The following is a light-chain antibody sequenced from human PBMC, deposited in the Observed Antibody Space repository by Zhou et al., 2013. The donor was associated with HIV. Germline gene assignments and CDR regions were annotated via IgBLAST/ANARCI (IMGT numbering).Light chain of an antibody. J-gene: IGKJ2*01. V-gene: IGKV2-30*01. CDR3: MQGTHWPPYT. Sequence: DVVMTQSPFSLPVTLGQPASISCKSSQSLEYSDGNTYLIWFQQRPGQSPRRLIYEVSKRDSGVPDRFSGSGSGTDFTLKISRVEAEDVGVYYCMQGTHWPPYTFGQGTKLEIK. CDR2: EVS. CDR1: QSLEYSDGNTY.